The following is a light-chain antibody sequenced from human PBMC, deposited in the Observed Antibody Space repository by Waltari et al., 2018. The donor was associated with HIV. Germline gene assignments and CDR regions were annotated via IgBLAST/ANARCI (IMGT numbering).Light chain of an antibody. CDR1: SGHSHYA. CDR3: QTWGTGIQDVI. Sequence: QLVLTQSPSASDSLGASVKLTCTLSSGHSHYAIAWYQQKPQRGPRFLIKINSDGYHTKGDGIPDRFSGSNSGAERSLIISSLQSEDEADYYCQTWGTGIQDVIFGGGTRLTVL. V-gene: IGLV4-69*01. CDR2: INSDGYH. J-gene: IGLJ2*01.